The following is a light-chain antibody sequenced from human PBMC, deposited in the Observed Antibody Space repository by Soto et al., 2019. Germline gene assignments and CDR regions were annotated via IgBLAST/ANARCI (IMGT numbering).Light chain of an antibody. V-gene: IGKV3-15*01. CDR3: QQGDS. CDR2: GAY. Sequence: EIVMTQSPATLSVSPGERATLSCRASQSVSSNLAWYQQKPGHAPRLLIYGAYLRGTGVPVRFSGSGSGTEFTLSISSLQAEDFAVYYCQQGDSFGQGTKLEIK. CDR1: QSVSSN. J-gene: IGKJ2*03.